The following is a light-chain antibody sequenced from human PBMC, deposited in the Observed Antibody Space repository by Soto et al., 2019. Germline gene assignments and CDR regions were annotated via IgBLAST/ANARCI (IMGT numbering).Light chain of an antibody. V-gene: IGLV2-14*03. CDR1: SSDIGAYNY. CDR2: DVN. Sequence: QSALTQPASVSGSPGQSITISCTGTSSDIGAYNYVSWYQQHPGKAPKLMIYDVNIRPSGVSNRFSGSKSGNTASLTISGLQAEDEADYYCTSWTTSTTMIFGGGTKVIVL. CDR3: TSWTTSTTMI. J-gene: IGLJ2*01.